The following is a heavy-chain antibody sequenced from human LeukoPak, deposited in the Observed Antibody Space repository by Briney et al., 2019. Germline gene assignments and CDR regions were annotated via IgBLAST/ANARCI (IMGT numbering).Heavy chain of an antibody. CDR1: GFTFDDYA. CDR2: ISWNSGSI. J-gene: IGHJ4*02. CDR3: AKGQDIVVVPAANDY. V-gene: IGHV3-9*01. D-gene: IGHD2-2*01. Sequence: QAGRSLRLSCAASGFTFDDYAMHWVRQAPGKGLEWVSGISWNSGSIGYADSVKGRFTISRDNAKNSLYLQMNSLRAGDTALYYCAKGQDIVVVPAANDYWGQGTLVTVSS.